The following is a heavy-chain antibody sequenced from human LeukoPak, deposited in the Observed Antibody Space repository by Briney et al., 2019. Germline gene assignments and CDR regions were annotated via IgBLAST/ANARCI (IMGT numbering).Heavy chain of an antibody. CDR3: AKENTRDGYRHFHY. D-gene: IGHD5-24*01. V-gene: IGHV3-30*02. CDR1: GYPFSRYG. J-gene: IGHJ4*02. Sequence: SGGSLSLFCTVSGYPFSRYGMQWLRQSPGKGLVWVACIRYDENTKYYADSVKGRFTVSRDNSENTLFLQMNSLRAEDTAVYYCAKENTRDGYRHFHYWGQGTLVTVSS. CDR2: IRYDENTK.